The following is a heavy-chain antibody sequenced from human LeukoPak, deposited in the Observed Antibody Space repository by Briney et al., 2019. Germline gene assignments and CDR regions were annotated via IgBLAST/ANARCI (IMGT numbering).Heavy chain of an antibody. CDR1: GFTFSSYE. CDR2: ISNSAHRI. J-gene: IGHJ4*02. CDR3: ARGPSGYHNT. D-gene: IGHD5-12*01. Sequence: GGSLRLSCGVSGFTFSSYEMNWVRQAPGKGLEWIAYISNSAHRIEYADSVKGRFTISRDDGKNSVYLQMNSLRAEDTAVYYCARGPSGYHNTGGQGTLVTVSS. V-gene: IGHV3-48*03.